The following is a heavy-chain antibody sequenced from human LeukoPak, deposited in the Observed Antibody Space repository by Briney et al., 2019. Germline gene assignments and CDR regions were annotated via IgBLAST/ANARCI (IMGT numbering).Heavy chain of an antibody. Sequence: PGGSLRLSCVASGFTFSSYAMSWVRQAPGKGLEWVSGISGSGGSTYYADSVKGRFTISRDNSKNTLYLQMNSLRAEDTAVYYCGKGPYDYVWGSQLDYWGQGTLVTVSS. CDR3: GKGPYDYVWGSQLDY. V-gene: IGHV3-23*01. D-gene: IGHD3-16*01. J-gene: IGHJ4*02. CDR2: ISGSGGST. CDR1: GFTFSSYA.